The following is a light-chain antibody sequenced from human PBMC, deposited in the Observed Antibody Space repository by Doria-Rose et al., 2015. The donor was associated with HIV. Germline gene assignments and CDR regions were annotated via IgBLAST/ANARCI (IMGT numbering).Light chain of an antibody. CDR1: QSVSSN. CDR3: QQRSNWPPIFT. Sequence: SCRASQSVSSNLAWYQQKPGQAPRLLIYDASNRATGIPARFSGSGSGTDFTLTISSLEPEGFAVYFCQQRSNWPPIFTFGPGTQVDI. V-gene: IGKV3-11*01. CDR2: DAS. J-gene: IGKJ3*01.